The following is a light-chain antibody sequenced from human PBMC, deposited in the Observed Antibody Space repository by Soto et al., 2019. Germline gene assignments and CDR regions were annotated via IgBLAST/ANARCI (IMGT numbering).Light chain of an antibody. CDR3: QQRNVWPPVT. J-gene: IGKJ5*01. CDR1: QSVSSY. CDR2: DAS. Sequence: EIVLTQSPATLSLSPGERATLSCRASQSVSSYLAWYQQKPGQAPRLLIYDASNRATGIPARFSGSGSGTDFTLTISSLEPEDSAAYYRQQRNVWPPVTFGQGTRLEIK. V-gene: IGKV3-11*01.